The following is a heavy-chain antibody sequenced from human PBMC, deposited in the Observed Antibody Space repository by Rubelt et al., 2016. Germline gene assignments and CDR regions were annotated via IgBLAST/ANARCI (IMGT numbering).Heavy chain of an antibody. CDR2: IWYDGSNK. Sequence: SSYGMHWVRQAPGKGLEWVAVIWYDGSNKYYADSVKGRFTISRDNSKNTLYLQMNSLRAEDTAVYYCARGSRYYYGSGSYYTYWGQGTLVTVSS. D-gene: IGHD3-10*01. CDR3: ARGSRYYYGSGSYYTY. CDR1: SSYG. V-gene: IGHV3-33*01. J-gene: IGHJ4*02.